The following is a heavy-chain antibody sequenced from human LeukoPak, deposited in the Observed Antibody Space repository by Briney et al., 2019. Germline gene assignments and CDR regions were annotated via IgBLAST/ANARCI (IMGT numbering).Heavy chain of an antibody. D-gene: IGHD2-2*01. CDR3: TTRRGCSSTSCINFDY. V-gene: IGHV3-15*01. J-gene: IGHJ4*02. CDR2: IKSKTDGGTT. CDR1: GFTFSNAW. Sequence: GGSLRLSCAASGFTFSNAWMSWVRQAPGKGLEWVGRIKSKTDGGTTDYAAPVKVRFTISRDDSTNTLYLQTNSLKTEDTAVYYCTTRRGCSSTSCINFDYWGQGALVTVSS.